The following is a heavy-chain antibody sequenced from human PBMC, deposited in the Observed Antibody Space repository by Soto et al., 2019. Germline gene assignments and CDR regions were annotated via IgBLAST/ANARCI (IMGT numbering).Heavy chain of an antibody. CDR1: GFIFSSYS. CDR3: ARDQFLDAFDI. Sequence: GGSLRLSCAASGFIFSSYSMHWVRQAPGKGLEWVAIISNDGSNKYYVDSVKGRFTISRDNSNNTLSLQMNSLRAEDTAVYYCARDQFLDAFDIWGQGTMVTVSS. V-gene: IGHV3-30-3*01. D-gene: IGHD2-21*01. J-gene: IGHJ3*02. CDR2: ISNDGSNK.